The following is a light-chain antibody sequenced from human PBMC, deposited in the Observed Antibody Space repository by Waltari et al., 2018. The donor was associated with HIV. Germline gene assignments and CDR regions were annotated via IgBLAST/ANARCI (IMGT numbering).Light chain of an antibody. CDR3: LLSYSGARGV. V-gene: IGLV7-46*01. Sequence: QAVVTQEPSLTVSPGGTVTLPCGSSTGPVTSGHYPYWFQQKPGQAPRTLIYDTRNKHSWTPARFSGSLLGGKAALTLSGAQPEDEAEYYCLLSYSGARGVFGGGTKLTVL. CDR2: DTR. J-gene: IGLJ2*01. CDR1: TGPVTSGHY.